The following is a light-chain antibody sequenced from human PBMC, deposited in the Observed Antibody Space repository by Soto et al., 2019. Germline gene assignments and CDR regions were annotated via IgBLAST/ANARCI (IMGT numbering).Light chain of an antibody. CDR1: SSNIGAGYD. V-gene: IGLV1-40*01. CDR2: DNT. Sequence: QSVLTQPPSVSGAPGQRVTISCTGDSSNIGAGYDVHWYQQLPGTAPKLLIYDNTNRPSGIPDRFSGSKSGTSASLAITGLQAEDEADYYCQSYDNTLSGAFGGGTKVTVX. J-gene: IGLJ2*01. CDR3: QSYDNTLSGA.